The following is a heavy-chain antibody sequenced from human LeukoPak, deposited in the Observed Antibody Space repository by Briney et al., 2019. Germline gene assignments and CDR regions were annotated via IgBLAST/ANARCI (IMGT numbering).Heavy chain of an antibody. D-gene: IGHD3-10*01. J-gene: IGHJ4*02. CDR1: GFTFSSYA. Sequence: GGSLSLSCAASGFTFSSYAMSWVRQCLGRGLDGVSAISGSGGSTYYADSVKGRFTISRDNSKNTLYLQMNSLRAEDTAVYYCAKYAQLLWFGELLGSGGYYFDYWGQGTLVTVSS. V-gene: IGHV3-23*01. CDR3: AKYAQLLWFGELLGSGGYYFDY. CDR2: ISGSGGST.